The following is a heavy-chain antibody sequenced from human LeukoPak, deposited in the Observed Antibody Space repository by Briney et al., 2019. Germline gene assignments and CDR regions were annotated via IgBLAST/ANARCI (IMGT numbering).Heavy chain of an antibody. CDR2: ISSSGSTI. D-gene: IGHD2-21*01. CDR3: ASRPPHGDFVVFDY. CDR1: GFTFSSYE. V-gene: IGHV3-48*03. J-gene: IGHJ4*02. Sequence: GGSLRLSCAASGFTFSSYEMNWVRQAPGKGLEWVSYISSSGSTIYYADSVKGRFTISSDNAKNSLYLQMNSLRAEDTAVYYCASRPPHGDFVVFDYWGQGTLVTVSS.